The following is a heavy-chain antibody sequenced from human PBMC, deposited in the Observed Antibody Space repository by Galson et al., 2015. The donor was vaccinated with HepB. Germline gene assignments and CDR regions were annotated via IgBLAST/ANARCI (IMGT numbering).Heavy chain of an antibody. CDR2: ISSSSSTI. Sequence: LRLSCAASGFTFSSYSMNWVRQAPGKGLEWVSYISSSSSTIYYADSVKGRFTISRDNAKNSLYLQMNSLRAEDTAVYYCARDYGDYWALLSAVNYFDYWGQGTLVTVSS. CDR1: GFTFSSYS. V-gene: IGHV3-48*01. D-gene: IGHD4-17*01. J-gene: IGHJ4*02. CDR3: ARDYGDYWALLSAVNYFDY.